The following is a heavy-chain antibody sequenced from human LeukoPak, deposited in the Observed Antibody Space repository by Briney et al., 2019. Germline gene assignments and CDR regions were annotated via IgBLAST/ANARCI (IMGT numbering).Heavy chain of an antibody. CDR1: GASISGSGCY. Sequence: SETLSLTCTVSGASISGSGCYWGWVRQPPGKGLEGIGSIYSSGSSYYNASLQSRVTISIETSKNQISLRLNSVTAADTAMYYCAKSGGYGLIDYWGQGTLVTVSS. J-gene: IGHJ4*02. D-gene: IGHD1-26*01. V-gene: IGHV4-39*01. CDR3: AKSGGYGLIDY. CDR2: IYSSGSS.